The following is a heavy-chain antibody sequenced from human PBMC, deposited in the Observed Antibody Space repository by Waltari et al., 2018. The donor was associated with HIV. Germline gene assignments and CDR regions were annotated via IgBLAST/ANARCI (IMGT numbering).Heavy chain of an antibody. Sequence: EVQLLEAGVGLVQPGGSLRLSCVASGFTFSSVGMSWVRQAPGKGLEWVSVISGSGGSTYYADFVKGRFTISRDNSKNTLYLQMNSLRAEDTAVYYCAKEGIAGRPSVPDYWGQGTLVTVSS. J-gene: IGHJ4*02. CDR3: AKEGIAGRPSVPDY. CDR2: ISGSGGST. V-gene: IGHV3-23*01. D-gene: IGHD6-6*01. CDR1: GFTFSSVG.